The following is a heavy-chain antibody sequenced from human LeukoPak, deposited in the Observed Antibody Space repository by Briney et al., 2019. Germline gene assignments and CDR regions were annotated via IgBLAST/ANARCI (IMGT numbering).Heavy chain of an antibody. CDR1: GFTVSSNY. J-gene: IGHJ4*02. D-gene: IGHD4-17*01. CDR2: IYSGGST. Sequence: GGSLRLSCAASGFTVSSNYMSWVRQAPGKGLEWVSVIYSGGSTYYADSVQDRFTISRDNSKNTLYLQMNSLRAEDTAVYYCARTTVTSRRGGYFDYWGQGTLVTVYS. V-gene: IGHV3-53*01. CDR3: ARTTVTSRRGGYFDY.